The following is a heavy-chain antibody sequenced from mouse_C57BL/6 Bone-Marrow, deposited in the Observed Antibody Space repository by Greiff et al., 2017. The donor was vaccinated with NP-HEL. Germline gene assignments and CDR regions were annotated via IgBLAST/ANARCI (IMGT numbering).Heavy chain of an antibody. CDR1: GFSLTSYG. D-gene: IGHD1-1*01. CDR2: IWRGGST. Sequence: VKLVESGPGLVQPSQSLSITCTVSGFSLTSYGVHWVRQSPGKGLEWLGGIWRGGSTDYNAAFMSRLSITKDNSKSQVFFKMNSLQADDTAIYYCAKNPLYYGSSSYAMDYWGQGTSVTVSS. J-gene: IGHJ4*01. CDR3: AKNPLYYGSSSYAMDY. V-gene: IGHV2-5*01.